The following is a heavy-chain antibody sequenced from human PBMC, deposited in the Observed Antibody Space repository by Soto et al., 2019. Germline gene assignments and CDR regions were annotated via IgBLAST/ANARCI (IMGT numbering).Heavy chain of an antibody. CDR1: GFTFSAYG. J-gene: IGHJ3*02. CDR2: ITNDAKIR. CDR3: VRDDIGDPNGFDI. Sequence: QVQLVESGGGVVQPGRSLRLSCAPSGFTFSAYGMHWVRQAPGKGLEWVAVITNDAKIRYEGDSVKGRFTISRDNSKNRLYLQMDSLRVEDTALYYCVRDDIGDPNGFDIWGQGTMVTVSS. D-gene: IGHD2-15*01. V-gene: IGHV3-33*01.